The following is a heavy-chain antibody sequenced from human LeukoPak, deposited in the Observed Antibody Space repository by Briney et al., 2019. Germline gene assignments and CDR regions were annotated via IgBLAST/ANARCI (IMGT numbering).Heavy chain of an antibody. J-gene: IGHJ5*01. Sequence: GASVKVSRKASGYTFTAYYIHWVRQAPGQGLEWMGRINPKNGDTNYAQKFQGSVTMARDTSISTVYMELSRLRSDDTAAYYCARASGSYWWFDSWGQGTLVTVSS. CDR3: ARASGSYWWFDS. CDR2: INPKNGDT. V-gene: IGHV1-2*06. D-gene: IGHD1-26*01. CDR1: GYTFTAYY.